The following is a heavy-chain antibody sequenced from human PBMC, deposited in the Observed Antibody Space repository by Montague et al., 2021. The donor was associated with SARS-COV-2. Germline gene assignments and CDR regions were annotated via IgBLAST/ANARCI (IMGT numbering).Heavy chain of an antibody. V-gene: IGHV4-59*01. CDR1: GGSISSYY. CDR3: ARVFPRWLQFDPYFDY. CDR2: IYYSGST. D-gene: IGHD5-24*01. J-gene: IGHJ4*02. Sequence: LVKPTQTLSLTCTVSGGSISSYYWSWIRQPPGKGLEWIGYIYYSGSTNYNPSLKSRVTISVDTSKDQFSLKLSSVTAADTAVYYCARVFPRWLQFDPYFDYWGQGTLVTGSS.